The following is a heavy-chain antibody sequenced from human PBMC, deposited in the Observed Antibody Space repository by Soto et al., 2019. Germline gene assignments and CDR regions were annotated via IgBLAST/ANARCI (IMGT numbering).Heavy chain of an antibody. CDR3: ARGIAVAGTGPYYYYGMDV. V-gene: IGHV1-69*05. J-gene: IGHJ6*02. CDR2: IIPIFGTA. Sequence: SVKVSCKASGGTFSSYAISWVRQAPGQGLEWMGGIIPIFGTANYAQKFQGWVTMTRDTSISTAYMELSRLRSDDTAVYYCARGIAVAGTGPYYYYGMDVWGQGTTVTVSS. D-gene: IGHD6-19*01. CDR1: GGTFSSYA.